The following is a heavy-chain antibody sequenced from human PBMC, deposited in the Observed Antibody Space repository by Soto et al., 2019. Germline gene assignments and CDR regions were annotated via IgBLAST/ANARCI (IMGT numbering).Heavy chain of an antibody. CDR1: GFTFSGSA. CDR3: TTKFEYSSSPLGY. D-gene: IGHD6-6*01. V-gene: IGHV3-73*01. J-gene: IGHJ4*02. CDR2: IRSKANSYAT. Sequence: GGSLRLSCAASGFTFSGSAMHWVRQASGKGLEWVGRIRSKANSYATAYAASVKGRFTISRDDSKNTAYLQMNSLKTEDTAVYYCTTKFEYSSSPLGYWGQGTLVTVSS.